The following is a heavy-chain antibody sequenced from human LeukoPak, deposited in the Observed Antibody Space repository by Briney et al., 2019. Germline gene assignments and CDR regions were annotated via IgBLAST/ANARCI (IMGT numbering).Heavy chain of an antibody. CDR1: GYTFTSYG. CDR2: ISAYNGNT. Sequence: ASVKVSCKASGYTFTSYGISWVRQAPGQGLEWMGWISAYNGNTNYAQKLQGRVTMTTDTSTSTAYMDLRSLRSDDTAVYYCATSWGFGEPNPFDYWGQGTLVTVSS. V-gene: IGHV1-18*01. J-gene: IGHJ4*02. CDR3: ATSWGFGEPNPFDY. D-gene: IGHD3-10*01.